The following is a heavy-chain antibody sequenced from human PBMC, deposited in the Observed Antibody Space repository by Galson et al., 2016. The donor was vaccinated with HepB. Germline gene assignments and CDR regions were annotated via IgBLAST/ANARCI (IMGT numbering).Heavy chain of an antibody. D-gene: IGHD1-26*01. Sequence: SLRLSCAASGFTLNTYAMSWVRQAPGKGLEWVSTLTGNSASTSYADSVRGRFNVSRDDSTNTLYLQMNNLSAEDTGLYYCAKRPGGYSGGWCDYWGQGTLVTV. CDR3: AKRPGGYSGGWCDY. J-gene: IGHJ4*02. CDR1: GFTLNTYA. CDR2: LTGNSAST. V-gene: IGHV3-23*01.